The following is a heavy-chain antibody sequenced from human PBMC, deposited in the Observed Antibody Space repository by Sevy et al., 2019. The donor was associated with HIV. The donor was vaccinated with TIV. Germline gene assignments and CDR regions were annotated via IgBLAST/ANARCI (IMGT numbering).Heavy chain of an antibody. D-gene: IGHD2-21*02. V-gene: IGHV3-15*01. J-gene: IGHJ4*02. CDR2: IKRKTDGGTT. CDR3: TTDGAVVTKDY. CDR1: GFTFSNAW. Sequence: GGSLRLSCAASGFTFSNAWMSWVRQAPGKGLEWVGRIKRKTDGGTTDNAAPVKGRFTISRDDSKNTLYLQMNSLKTEDTAVYYCTTDGAVVTKDYWGQGTLVTVSS.